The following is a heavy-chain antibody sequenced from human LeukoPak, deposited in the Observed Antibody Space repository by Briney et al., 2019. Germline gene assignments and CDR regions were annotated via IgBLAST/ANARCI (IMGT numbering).Heavy chain of an antibody. CDR2: ISGSGGST. D-gene: IGHD3-9*01. CDR3: AKDRGTDILTGYHIPDAFDI. V-gene: IGHV3-23*01. Sequence: GGSLRLSCAASGFTFSSYAMSWVRQAPGKGLEWVSAISGSGGSTYYADSVKGRFTISRDNSKNTLYLQMNSLRAEDTAVYYCAKDRGTDILTGYHIPDAFDIWGQGTMVTVSS. CDR1: GFTFSSYA. J-gene: IGHJ3*02.